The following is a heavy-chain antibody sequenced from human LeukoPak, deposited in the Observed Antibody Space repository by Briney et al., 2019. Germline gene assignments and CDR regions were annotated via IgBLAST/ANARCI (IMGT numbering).Heavy chain of an antibody. CDR3: AREGGSYSTFDY. CDR1: GYTFTNYG. V-gene: IGHV1-18*01. CDR2: ISAYNGDT. J-gene: IGHJ4*02. Sequence: ASVKVSCKASGYTFTNYGLSWVRQAPGQGLEWMGWISAYNGDTNYAQRFHGRVTMTTDTSTSTAYMELSSLRSDDTAVYYCAREGGSYSTFDYWGQGTLVTVSS. D-gene: IGHD1-26*01.